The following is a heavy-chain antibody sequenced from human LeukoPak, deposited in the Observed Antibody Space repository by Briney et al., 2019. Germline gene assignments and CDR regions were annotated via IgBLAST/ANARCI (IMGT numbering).Heavy chain of an antibody. J-gene: IGHJ4*02. CDR3: SRNGLVDFDY. CDR1: GFAFDDFA. V-gene: IGHV3-49*04. Sequence: PGQSLRLSCTTSGFAFDDFAMSWVRQPAGKGLEWVGFIRRRAYGGAAKYAASVKGRFIISRDDSKGIAYLQMNSLKTEDTAVYYCSRNGLVDFDYWGQGSRVIVSP. CDR2: IRRRAYGGAA.